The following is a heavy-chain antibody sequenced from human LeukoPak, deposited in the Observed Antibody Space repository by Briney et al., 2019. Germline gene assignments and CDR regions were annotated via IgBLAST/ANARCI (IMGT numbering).Heavy chain of an antibody. CDR3: ARGPYSSGWLFPPYYYYYGMDV. CDR1: GFTFSSYW. Sequence: GGSLRLSCAASGFTFSSYWMHWVRQAPGKGLVWVSRINSDGSSTSYADSVKGRFTISRDNAKNTLYLQMNSLRAEDTAVYYCARGPYSSGWLFPPYYYYYGMDVWGQGTTVTVSS. CDR2: INSDGSST. V-gene: IGHV3-74*01. D-gene: IGHD6-19*01. J-gene: IGHJ6*02.